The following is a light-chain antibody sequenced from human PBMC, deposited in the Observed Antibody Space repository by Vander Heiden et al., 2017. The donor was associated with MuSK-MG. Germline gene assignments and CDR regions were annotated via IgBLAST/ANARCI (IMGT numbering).Light chain of an antibody. CDR2: EVS. V-gene: IGLV2-23*02. Sequence: SDLTQPALASAAPRRSTTISFTGSSSVVGKYNLVYWYRPHPGKAPKLMISEVSKRSAGVANRFSGSKSVNTASLTISGRAEADEADYYCCSDAGSSTLVFGGGTKLTVL. CDR1: SSVVGKYNL. CDR3: CSDAGSSTLV. J-gene: IGLJ2*01.